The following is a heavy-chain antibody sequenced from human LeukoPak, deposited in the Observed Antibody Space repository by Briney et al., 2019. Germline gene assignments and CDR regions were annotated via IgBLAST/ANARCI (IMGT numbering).Heavy chain of an antibody. CDR3: ARDTDGSLDY. D-gene: IGHD1-26*01. CDR1: GFTFTHSW. Sequence: GGSLRLSCAASGFTFTHSWMPWARQAPGKGLEWVANIKQDGSTKHYADSLKGRFTISRDNPKNSLYLQMNSLRSDDTAVYYCARDTDGSLDYWGQGILVTVAS. CDR2: IKQDGSTK. J-gene: IGHJ4*02. V-gene: IGHV3-7*01.